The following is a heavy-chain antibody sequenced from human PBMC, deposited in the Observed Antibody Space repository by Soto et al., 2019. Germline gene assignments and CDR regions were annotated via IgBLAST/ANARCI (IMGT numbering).Heavy chain of an antibody. D-gene: IGHD3-10*01. CDR2: IIPIFGTA. Sequence: ASVKVSCKASGGTFSSYAISWVRQAPGQGLEWMGGIIPIFGTANYAQKFQGRVTITADESTRTAYMELSSLRSEDTAVYYCARAPYYYGSGSYCYYYMDVWGKGTTVTVSS. CDR3: ARAPYYYGSGSYCYYYMDV. V-gene: IGHV1-69*13. J-gene: IGHJ6*03. CDR1: GGTFSSYA.